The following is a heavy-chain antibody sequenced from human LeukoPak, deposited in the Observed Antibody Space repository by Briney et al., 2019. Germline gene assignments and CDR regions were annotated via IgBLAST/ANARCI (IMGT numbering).Heavy chain of an antibody. V-gene: IGHV1-2*02. CDR1: GYTFTGYY. J-gene: IGHJ5*02. Sequence: ASVKVSCKASGYTFTGYYMHWVRQAPGQGLEWMGWINPNSGGTNYAQKFQGRVTMTRDTSISTAYMELSRLRSDDTAVYYCAADSGSLGWFDPWGPGTLVTVSS. CDR2: INPNSGGT. CDR3: AADSGSLGWFDP. D-gene: IGHD1-26*01.